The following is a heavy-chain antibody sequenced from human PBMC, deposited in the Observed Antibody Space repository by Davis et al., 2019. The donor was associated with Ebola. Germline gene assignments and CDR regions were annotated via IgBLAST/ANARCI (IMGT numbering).Heavy chain of an antibody. CDR1: GYTFTGYY. J-gene: IGHJ4*02. CDR3: ARGEYGSGSGFDY. CDR2: INPNSGGT. D-gene: IGHD3-10*01. V-gene: IGHV1-2*02. Sequence: ASVKVSCKASGYTFTGYYMHWVRQAPGQGLEWMGWINPNSGGTNYAQKFQGRVTMTRDTSISTAYMELSRLRSDDTAVYYCARGEYGSGSGFDYWGQGTLVTVSS.